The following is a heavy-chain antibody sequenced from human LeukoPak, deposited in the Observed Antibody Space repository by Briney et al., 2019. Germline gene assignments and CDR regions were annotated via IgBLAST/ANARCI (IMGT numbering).Heavy chain of an antibody. J-gene: IGHJ4*02. CDR1: GFTFSSYS. V-gene: IGHV3-21*01. CDR3: ASTCSGGSCYSYGFDY. D-gene: IGHD2-15*01. Sequence: GGSLRLSCAASGFTFSSYSMNWVRQAPGKGLEWVSSISRSSSYIYYADSVKGRFTISRDNAKNSLYLQMNSLRAEDTAVYYCASTCSGGSCYSYGFDYWGQGTLVTVSS. CDR2: ISRSSSYI.